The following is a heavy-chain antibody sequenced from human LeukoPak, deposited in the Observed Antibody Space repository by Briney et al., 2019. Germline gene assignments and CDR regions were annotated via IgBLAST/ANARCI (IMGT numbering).Heavy chain of an antibody. D-gene: IGHD3-16*01. Sequence: GASAKVSCKASGYTFTGYYMHWVRQAPGQGLEWMGWINPNSGGTNYAQKFQGRVTMTRDTSISTAYMELSRLRSDDTAVYYCAKVLNEVTGLGAFDYWGQGTLVTVSS. CDR3: AKVLNEVTGLGAFDY. CDR1: GYTFTGYY. V-gene: IGHV1-2*02. CDR2: INPNSGGT. J-gene: IGHJ4*02.